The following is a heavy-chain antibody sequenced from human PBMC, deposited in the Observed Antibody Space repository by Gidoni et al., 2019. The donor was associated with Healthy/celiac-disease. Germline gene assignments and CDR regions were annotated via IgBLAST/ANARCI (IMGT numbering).Heavy chain of an antibody. V-gene: IGHV1-69*02. CDR3: ATSPDIVVDFDY. Sequence: QVQLVQSGAEVKKPGSSVTVSCKASGGTFSSYTISWVRQAPGQGLEWMGRIIPILGIANYAQKFQGRVTITADKSTSTAYMELSSLRSEDTAVYYCATSPDIVVDFDYWGQGTLVTVSS. CDR2: IIPILGIA. D-gene: IGHD2-15*01. CDR1: GGTFSSYT. J-gene: IGHJ4*02.